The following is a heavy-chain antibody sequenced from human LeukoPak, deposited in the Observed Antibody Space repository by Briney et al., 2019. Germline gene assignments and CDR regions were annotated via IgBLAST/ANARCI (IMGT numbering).Heavy chain of an antibody. CDR2: IYYSGTT. Sequence: PSETLSLTCTVSGGSISNSNYYWGWIRQSPGKGLEWIGSIYYSGTTYDNPSLKSRVTISINTSKNQFSLKLNSVSATDSAVYHCARQPYISNAYEYYFYYMDVWGKGTTVSVSS. D-gene: IGHD6-13*01. V-gene: IGHV4-39*01. J-gene: IGHJ6*03. CDR3: ARQPYISNAYEYYFYYMDV. CDR1: GGSISNSNYY.